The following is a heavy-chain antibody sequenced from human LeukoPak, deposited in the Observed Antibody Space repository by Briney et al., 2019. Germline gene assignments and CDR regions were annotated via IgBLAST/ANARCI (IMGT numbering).Heavy chain of an antibody. V-gene: IGHV3-33*01. Sequence: GGCLRLSCAASGFTFSSYGMHWVRQVPGKGLEWVAAIWFDGIKKYYADSVKGRLTISRDNSKNTLYLQVNSLRAEDTAVYYCARDLEDSSPFGAFDMWGQGTMVT. CDR1: GFTFSSYG. CDR2: IWFDGIKK. J-gene: IGHJ3*02. D-gene: IGHD3-22*01. CDR3: ARDLEDSSPFGAFDM.